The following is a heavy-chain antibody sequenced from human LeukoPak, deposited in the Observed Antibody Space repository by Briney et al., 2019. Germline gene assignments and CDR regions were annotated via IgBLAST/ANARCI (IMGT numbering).Heavy chain of an antibody. V-gene: IGHV1-2*02. CDR1: GYTFIYHQ. J-gene: IGHJ3*02. CDR2: INPSSCGT. CDR3: ARVSDIVVVPAPLGVNEFDI. Sequence: SVNDSCKATGYTFIYHQLHWLRPAPGQGLEWVGLINPSSCGTKYAKKFQGRVTMTRDTSISTAYMELSRLRSDDTAVYYCARVSDIVVVPAPLGVNEFDIWGQGTMVTVSS. D-gene: IGHD2-2*01.